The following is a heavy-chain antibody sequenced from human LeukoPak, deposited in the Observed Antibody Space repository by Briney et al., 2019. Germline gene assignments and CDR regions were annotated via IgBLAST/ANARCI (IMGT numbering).Heavy chain of an antibody. V-gene: IGHV1-18*01. Sequence: ASVKVSCKASGYTFTSYGISWVRQAPGQGLEWMGWISAYNGNTNYAQKLQGRVTMTTDTSTGTAYMELRSLRSDDTAVYYCARGDYGDYQSPYGMDVWGQGTTVTVSS. CDR3: ARGDYGDYQSPYGMDV. CDR1: GYTFTSYG. J-gene: IGHJ6*02. CDR2: ISAYNGNT. D-gene: IGHD4-17*01.